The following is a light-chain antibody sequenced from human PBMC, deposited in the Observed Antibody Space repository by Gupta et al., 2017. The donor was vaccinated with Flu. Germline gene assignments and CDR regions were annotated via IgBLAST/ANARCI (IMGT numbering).Light chain of an antibody. J-gene: IGLJ2*01. CDR1: SSNIGSNT. Sequence: RVTISCSGSSSNIGSNTVNWYQQFPGTAPHLVIYSNNQRPSGVPDRFSGSKSGTSAFLAISGLQSEDEADYFCAARDDSLDGPVFGGGTKLTVL. CDR3: AARDDSLDGPV. CDR2: SNN. V-gene: IGLV1-44*01.